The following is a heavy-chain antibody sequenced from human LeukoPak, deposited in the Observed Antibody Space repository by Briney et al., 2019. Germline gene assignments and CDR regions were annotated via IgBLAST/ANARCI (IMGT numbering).Heavy chain of an antibody. CDR2: IYYSGST. V-gene: IGHV4-59*01. CDR1: GDSLSGYY. CDR3: ARGDPGRGWFDP. J-gene: IGHJ5*02. Sequence: SETLSLTCTVSGDSLSGYYWSWIRQPPGKGLEWIGYIYYSGSTNYNPSLKSRVTISVDTSKNQFSLKLSSVTAADTAVYYCARGDPGRGWFDPWGQGTLVTVSS.